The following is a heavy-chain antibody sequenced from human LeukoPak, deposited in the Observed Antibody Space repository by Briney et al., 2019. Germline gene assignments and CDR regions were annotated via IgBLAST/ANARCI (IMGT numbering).Heavy chain of an antibody. CDR2: INAGNGNT. CDR3: ARVNSSCSSTSCYYWYFDL. V-gene: IGHV1-3*01. D-gene: IGHD2-2*01. CDR1: GYTFTSYA. Sequence: GAPVKVSCKASGYTFTSYAMHWVRQAPGQRLEWMGWINAGNGNTKYSQKFQGRVTITRDTSASIAYMELSSLRSEDTAVYYCARVNSSCSSTSCYYWYFDLWGRGTLVTVSS. J-gene: IGHJ2*01.